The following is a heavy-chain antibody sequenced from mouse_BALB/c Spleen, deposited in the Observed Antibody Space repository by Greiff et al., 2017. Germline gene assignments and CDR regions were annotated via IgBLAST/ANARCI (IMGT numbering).Heavy chain of an antibody. V-gene: IGHV5-15*02. Sequence: EVQGVESGGGLVQPGGSRKLSCAASGFTFSDYGMAWVRQAPGKGPEWVAFISNLAYSIYYADTVTGRFTISRENAKNTLYLEMSSLRSEDTAMYYCARDVGDYFDYWGQGTTLTVSS. CDR1: GFTFSDYG. CDR2: ISNLAYSI. D-gene: IGHD3-1*01. CDR3: ARDVGDYFDY. J-gene: IGHJ2*01.